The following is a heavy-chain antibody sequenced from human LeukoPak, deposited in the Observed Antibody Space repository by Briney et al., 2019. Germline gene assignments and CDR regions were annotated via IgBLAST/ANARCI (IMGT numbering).Heavy chain of an antibody. Sequence: SETLSLTCTVSGGSISSSRYYWGWIRQPPGKGLEWIASIYNSGSTYYNPSLKSRVTISVDTSKNQFSLKLNSVTAADTAVYYCASHGWGRCCSGGSCYPLGYWGQGTLVTVSS. CDR1: GGSISSSRYY. D-gene: IGHD2-15*01. J-gene: IGHJ4*02. CDR2: IYNSGST. V-gene: IGHV4-39*01. CDR3: ASHGWGRCCSGGSCYPLGY.